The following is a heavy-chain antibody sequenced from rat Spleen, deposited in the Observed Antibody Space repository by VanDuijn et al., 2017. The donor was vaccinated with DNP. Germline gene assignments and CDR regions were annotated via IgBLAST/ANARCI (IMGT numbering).Heavy chain of an antibody. CDR2: ISFRGTT. CDR1: GSSITSNY. D-gene: IGHD1-3*01. CDR3: ARSVRATSYYAMDA. Sequence: EIQLQESGPGLVRPSQSLSLSCSVTGSSITSNYWAWIRKFPGNEMEWIGHISFRGTTNYNPSLKSRISITRDTSKNQFFLQLNSVTTEDTATYYCARSVRATSYYAMDAWGQGTSVTVSS. V-gene: IGHV3-1*01. J-gene: IGHJ4*01.